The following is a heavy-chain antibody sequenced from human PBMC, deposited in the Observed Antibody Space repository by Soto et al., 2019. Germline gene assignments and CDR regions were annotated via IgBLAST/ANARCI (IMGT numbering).Heavy chain of an antibody. D-gene: IGHD2-21*02. CDR1: GYRLTELS. V-gene: IGHV1-24*01. Sequence: EASVKVSCTVSGYRLTELSMHWVRQAPGKGLEWMGGFDPEDGETIYAQKFQGRVTMTEDTSTDTAYMELSSLRSEDTAVYYCATVGGDWNNWFDPWGQGTLVTVSS. CDR3: ATVGGDWNNWFDP. CDR2: FDPEDGET. J-gene: IGHJ5*02.